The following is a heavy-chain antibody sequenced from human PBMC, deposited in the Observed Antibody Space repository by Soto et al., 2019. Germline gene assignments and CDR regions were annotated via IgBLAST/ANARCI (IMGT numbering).Heavy chain of an antibody. J-gene: IGHJ6*03. CDR1: GGSISSGGYY. D-gene: IGHD2-2*01. V-gene: IGHV4-31*03. CDR3: ARETRRECSSTSCRTTYYYYMDV. Sequence: SETLSLTCTVSGGSISSGGYYWSWIRQHPGKGLEWIGYIYYSGSTYYNPSLKSRVTISVDTSKNQFSLKLSSVTAADTAVYYCARETRRECSSTSCRTTYYYYMDVWGKGTTVTVSS. CDR2: IYYSGST.